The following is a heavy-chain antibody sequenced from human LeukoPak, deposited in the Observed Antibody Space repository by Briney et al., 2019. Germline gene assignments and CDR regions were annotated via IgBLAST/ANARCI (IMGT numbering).Heavy chain of an antibody. CDR2: IYYSGST. CDR3: ARLSVPTMIIVEGGDY. D-gene: IGHD3-22*01. CDR1: GGSIRSSYYY. Sequence: SETLSLTCTVSGGSIRSSYYYWGWIRQPPGKGLEWIGSIYYSGSTYYNPSLKSRVTISVDTSKNQFSLKLSSVTAADTAVYYCARLSVPTMIIVEGGDYWGQGTLVTVSS. V-gene: IGHV4-39*01. J-gene: IGHJ4*02.